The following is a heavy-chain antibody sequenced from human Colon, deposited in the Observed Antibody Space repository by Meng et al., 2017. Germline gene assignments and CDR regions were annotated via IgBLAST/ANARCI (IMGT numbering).Heavy chain of an antibody. CDR3: ARFCSSTTCPEPYYFDF. V-gene: IGHV3-21*01. D-gene: IGHD2-2*01. CDR2: ISALSRYI. Sequence: ELQLLESAGTLVEPGVSLSLSCFASGFTFVTYTINWVRQAPGKGLEWVSSISALSRYIDYADSVKGRFTISRDNARNSVFLQMDNVKAEDTAVYFCARFCSSTTCPEPYYFDFWGQGTLVTVSS. CDR1: GFTFVTYT. J-gene: IGHJ4*02.